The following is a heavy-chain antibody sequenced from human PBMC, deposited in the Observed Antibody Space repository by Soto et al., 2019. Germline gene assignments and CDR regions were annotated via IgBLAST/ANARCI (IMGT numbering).Heavy chain of an antibody. Sequence: QLVQSGTEVKSPGASVKVSCETSGYTFTAYYIHWVRQAPGQGLEWMGWINPTTGDTKYAQTFQDWVTMTRDTSISTAYLELKRLKYDDTAIYFCVRDQPPLYCNPPHCTRYYFDFWGQGTLVAVSS. CDR1: GYTFTAYY. CDR2: INPTTGDT. D-gene: IGHD2-15*01. V-gene: IGHV1-2*04. CDR3: VRDQPPLYCNPPHCTRYYFDF. J-gene: IGHJ4*02.